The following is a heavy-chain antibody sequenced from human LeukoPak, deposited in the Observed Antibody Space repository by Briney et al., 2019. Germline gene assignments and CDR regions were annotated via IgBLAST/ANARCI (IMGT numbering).Heavy chain of an antibody. CDR1: GYTFTSYG. Sequence: GASVKVSCKASGYTFTSYGISWVRQAPGQGLEWMGWISAYNGNTKYAQKLQGRVTMTTDTSTSTAYMELRSLRSDDTAVYYCTRVHIAFSRTRGSLYIDYWGQGTLVTVSS. V-gene: IGHV1-18*01. CDR2: ISAYNGNT. J-gene: IGHJ4*02. D-gene: IGHD3-3*02. CDR3: TRVHIAFSRTRGSLYIDY.